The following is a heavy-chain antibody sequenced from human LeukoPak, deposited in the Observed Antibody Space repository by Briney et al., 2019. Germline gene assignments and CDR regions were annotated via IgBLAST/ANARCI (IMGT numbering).Heavy chain of an antibody. Sequence: SETLSLTCTVSGGTINSYYWSWIRQPPGKGLEWIGYIYNSETINYNPSLTSRVTISLDTSKNQVSLKLTSVTAADTAVYYCVRVGGASSILSAFDIWGQGTMVTVSS. D-gene: IGHD6-6*01. CDR1: GGTINSYY. J-gene: IGHJ3*02. V-gene: IGHV4-59*01. CDR3: VRVGGASSILSAFDI. CDR2: IYNSETI.